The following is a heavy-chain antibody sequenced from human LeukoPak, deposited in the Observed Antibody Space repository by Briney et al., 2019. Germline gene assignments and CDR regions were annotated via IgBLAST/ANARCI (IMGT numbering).Heavy chain of an antibody. CDR1: GYTLTELY. Sequence: ASVKVSCKVSGYTLTELYMHWVRQAPGKGLEWMGGFNPDDGETNYAQKFQGRVTMTGDTSTSTAYMELSSLRSEDTAVYYCATYYGDYGVQSAAPSYYFYYSGHGTLVTASS. J-gene: IGHJ4*01. D-gene: IGHD4-17*01. CDR3: ATYYGDYGVQSAAPSYYFYY. V-gene: IGHV1-24*01. CDR2: FNPDDGET.